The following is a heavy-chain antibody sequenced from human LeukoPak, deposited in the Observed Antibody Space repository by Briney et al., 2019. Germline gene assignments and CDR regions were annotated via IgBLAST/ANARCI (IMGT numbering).Heavy chain of an antibody. D-gene: IGHD6-19*01. CDR2: IKQDGGEK. J-gene: IGHJ4*02. CDR3: ARGVLYSNGWYMRGYFDY. V-gene: IGHV3-7*02. CDR1: GFTLSSDW. Sequence: PGGSLRLSCVASGFTLSSDWISWVREAPGRGLEWVANIKQDGGEKNYEDSVRGRFTISRDDAKNSLYLQMNSLRAEDTAVYYCARGVLYSNGWYMRGYFDYWGQGTLVTVSS.